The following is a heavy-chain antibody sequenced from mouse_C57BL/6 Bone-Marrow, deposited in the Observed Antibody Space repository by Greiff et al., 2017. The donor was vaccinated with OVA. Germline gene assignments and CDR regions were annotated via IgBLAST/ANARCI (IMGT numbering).Heavy chain of an antibody. CDR2: IYPGSGST. Sequence: QVQLKESGAELVKPGASVKMSCKASGYTFTSYWITWVKQRPGQGLEWIGDIYPGSGSTNYNEKFKSKATLTVDTSSSTAYMQLSSLTSEDSAVYYCARDTMGTFDYWGQGTTLTVSS. CDR1: GYTFTSYW. V-gene: IGHV1-55*01. CDR3: ARDTMGTFDY. J-gene: IGHJ2*01. D-gene: IGHD2-14*01.